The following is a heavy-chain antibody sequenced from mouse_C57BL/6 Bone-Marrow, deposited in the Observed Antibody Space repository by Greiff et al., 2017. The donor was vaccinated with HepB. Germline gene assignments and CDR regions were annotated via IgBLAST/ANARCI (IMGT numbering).Heavy chain of an antibody. Sequence: QVQLQQPGAELVKPGASVKMSCKASGYTFTSYWITWVKQRPGQGLEWIGDIYPGSGSTNYNEKFKSKATLTVYTSSSTAYMQLSSLTSEDSAVYYCARRGGGHPLLLDYWGQGTTLTVSS. J-gene: IGHJ2*01. CDR1: GYTFTSYW. V-gene: IGHV1-55*01. CDR3: ARRGGGHPLLLDY. CDR2: IYPGSGST. D-gene: IGHD1-1*01.